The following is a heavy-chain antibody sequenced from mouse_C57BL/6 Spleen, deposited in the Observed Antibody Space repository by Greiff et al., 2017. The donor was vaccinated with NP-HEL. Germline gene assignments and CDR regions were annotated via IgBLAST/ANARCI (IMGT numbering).Heavy chain of an antibody. CDR2: IDPENGDP. CDR1: GFNIKDDY. CDR3: TTGGFAY. V-gene: IGHV14-4*01. Sequence: EVMLVESGAELVRPGASVKLSCTASGFNIKDDYMHWVKQRPEQGLEWIGWIDPENGDPEYASKFQGKATITADTSSNTAYLELSSLTSEDTAVYYCTTGGFAYWGQGTLVTVSA. J-gene: IGHJ3*01.